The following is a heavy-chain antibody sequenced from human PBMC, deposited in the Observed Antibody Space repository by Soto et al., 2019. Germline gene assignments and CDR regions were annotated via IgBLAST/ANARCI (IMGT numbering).Heavy chain of an antibody. V-gene: IGHV3-15*01. CDR3: TTTTGSWDFDY. CDR1: GFTFSNAW. CDR2: IKSKTDGGTT. J-gene: IGHJ4*02. Sequence: GGSLRLSCAASGFTFSNAWMSWVRQAPGKGLEWVGRIKSKTDGGTTDYAAPVKGRFTISRDDSKNTLYLQMNSLKTENTAVYYCTTTTGSWDFDYWGQGTLVTVSS. D-gene: IGHD6-13*01.